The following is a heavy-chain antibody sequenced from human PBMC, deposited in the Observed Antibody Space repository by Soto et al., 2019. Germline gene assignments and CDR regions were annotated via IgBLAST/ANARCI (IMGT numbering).Heavy chain of an antibody. D-gene: IGHD3-9*01. J-gene: IGHJ4*02. CDR2: ISYDGSNK. CDR3: AKGAILTGYNY. V-gene: IGHV3-30*18. Sequence: HPGGSLRLSCAASGFTFSSYGMHWVRQAPGKGLEWVTVISYDGSNKYYADSVKGRFTISRDNSKNTLYLQMNSLRAEDTAVYYCAKGAILTGYNYWGQGTLVTVSS. CDR1: GFTFSSYG.